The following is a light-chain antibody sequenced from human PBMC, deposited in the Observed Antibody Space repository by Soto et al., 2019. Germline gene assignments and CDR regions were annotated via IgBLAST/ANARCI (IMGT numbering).Light chain of an antibody. CDR3: CSYTTRNPPQIV. Sequence: QSVLTQPASVSGSPGQSITISCTGTSSDVGGYNYVSWYQHHPGKAPKLMIYDVSNRPSGVSNSFSGSKSSNTASLTFSVLQPEDEADYYCCSYTTRNPPQIVFGIGTKVTVL. J-gene: IGLJ1*01. CDR2: DVS. V-gene: IGLV2-14*03. CDR1: SSDVGGYNY.